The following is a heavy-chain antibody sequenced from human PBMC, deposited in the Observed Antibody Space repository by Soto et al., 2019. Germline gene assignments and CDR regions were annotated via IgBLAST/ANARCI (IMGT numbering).Heavy chain of an antibody. V-gene: IGHV4-39*01. CDR3: ARTRGGGGFDI. D-gene: IGHD2-15*01. J-gene: IGHJ3*02. CDR1: GGSIGSSTYY. CDR2: IYYSGTT. Sequence: QLQLQESGPGLVKPSETLSLTCTVSGGSIGSSTYYWAWIRQPPGKGLEWIGTIYYSGTTYYHPSLKSRYTISIDTSKNQFSLRLSSVTAADKALYYCARTRGGGGFDIWGQGTMVTVSS.